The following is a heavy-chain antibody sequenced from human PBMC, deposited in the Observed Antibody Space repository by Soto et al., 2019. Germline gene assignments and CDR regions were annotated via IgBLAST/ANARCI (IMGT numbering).Heavy chain of an antibody. J-gene: IGHJ6*02. D-gene: IGHD3-3*01. Sequence: PRGALILFCETSVFTFSSFGMHWVRQAPGKGLEWVSLIWYDGSKKSYGGSVNGRFTISRDNSRNTVYLQMNSLRADDTAVYYCARDASYYSLWSGYYPSRNGMDVWGQGTTVTVSS. V-gene: IGHV3-33*01. CDR3: ARDASYYSLWSGYYPSRNGMDV. CDR2: IWYDGSKK. CDR1: VFTFSSFG.